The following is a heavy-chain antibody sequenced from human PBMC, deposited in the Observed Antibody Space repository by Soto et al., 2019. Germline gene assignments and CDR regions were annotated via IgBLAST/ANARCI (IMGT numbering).Heavy chain of an antibody. V-gene: IGHV3-30-3*01. J-gene: IGHJ4*02. D-gene: IGHD1-26*01. CDR2: ISYDGSNK. CDR3: AVDYSGSYLLSYFDY. CDR1: GFSFSSFS. Sequence: PAGSLSLSCAASGFSFSSFSMRWVRQAAGKGLEWVGVISYDGSNKYYADSVKGRFTIARDNTKNKLYLQMNSLRAEDTAVYYCAVDYSGSYLLSYFDYWGQGTLVTVSS.